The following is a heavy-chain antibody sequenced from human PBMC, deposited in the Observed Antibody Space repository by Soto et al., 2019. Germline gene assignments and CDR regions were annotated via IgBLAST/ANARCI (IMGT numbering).Heavy chain of an antibody. Sequence: EVQLLDSGGGLVQPGGSLRLSCAASGFTFSNYAMTWVRQGPGKGLEWVSGISGSGGRSYYADPVKGRFTISRDNSKSTLYLQMNSLRAEDTAVYYCAKDYFVWSSEQPYYFDYWGQGTLVTVSS. CDR2: ISGSGGRS. CDR3: AKDYFVWSSEQPYYFDY. D-gene: IGHD3-16*01. V-gene: IGHV3-23*01. CDR1: GFTFSNYA. J-gene: IGHJ4*02.